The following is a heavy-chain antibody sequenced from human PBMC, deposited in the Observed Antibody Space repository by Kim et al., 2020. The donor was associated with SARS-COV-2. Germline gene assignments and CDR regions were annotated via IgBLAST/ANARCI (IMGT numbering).Heavy chain of an antibody. V-gene: IGHV4-59*13. D-gene: IGHD2-2*01. J-gene: IGHJ4*02. CDR2: MYNNGNT. CDR1: GGSISRYY. Sequence: SETLSLTCTVSGGSISRYYWSWIRQPPGKGLEWIGYMYNNGNTNYNPSLKSRVTISVDTSKNQFFLKLSSVTAADTAVYYCARTGGGYCSSSTCLDYWGQGILVTVSS. CDR3: ARTGGGYCSSSTCLDY.